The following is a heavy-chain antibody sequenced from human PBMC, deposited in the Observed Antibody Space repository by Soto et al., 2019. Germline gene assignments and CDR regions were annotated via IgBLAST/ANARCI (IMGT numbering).Heavy chain of an antibody. V-gene: IGHV3-23*01. J-gene: IGHJ4*02. Sequence: EVQLLESGGGLVQPGGSLRLSCAASGFTFSSYAMSWVRQAPGKGLEWVSAISGSGGSTYYADSVKGRFTISRDNSKNTLYLQMNSLRAEDTAVYYCAKFHTERRTGTTGCFDYWGQGTLVTVSS. CDR1: GFTFSSYA. CDR3: AKFHTERRTGTTGCFDY. CDR2: ISGSGGST. D-gene: IGHD1-1*01.